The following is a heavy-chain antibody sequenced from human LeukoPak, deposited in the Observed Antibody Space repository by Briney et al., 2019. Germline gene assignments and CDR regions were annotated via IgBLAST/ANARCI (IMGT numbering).Heavy chain of an antibody. CDR2: IYYSGST. Sequence: PSETLSLTCTVSGGSISSYYWSWIRQPPGKGLEWIGYIYYSGSTNYNPSLKSRVTISVDTSKNQFSLKLSSVTAADTAVYYCARTPGYSSSWYYFDYWGQGTLVTVSS. J-gene: IGHJ4*02. V-gene: IGHV4-59*12. D-gene: IGHD6-13*01. CDR1: GGSISSYY. CDR3: ARTPGYSSSWYYFDY.